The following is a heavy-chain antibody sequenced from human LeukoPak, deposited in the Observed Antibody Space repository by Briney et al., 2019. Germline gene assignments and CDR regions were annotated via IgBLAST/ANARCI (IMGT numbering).Heavy chain of an antibody. CDR2: ISAGSST. D-gene: IGHD2-2*01. CDR1: GFTFSSYA. CDR3: AKGGSTSHNGINDY. J-gene: IGHJ4*02. V-gene: IGHV3-23*01. Sequence: GGSLRLSCAASGFTFSSYAMSWVRQAPGKGLEWVSAISAGSSTYYADSVKGRFTISRDNSKNTLYLQMNSLRAEDTAVYYCAKGGSTSHNGINDYWGQGTLVTASS.